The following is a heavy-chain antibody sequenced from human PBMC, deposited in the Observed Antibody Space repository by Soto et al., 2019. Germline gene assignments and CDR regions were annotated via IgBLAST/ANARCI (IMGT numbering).Heavy chain of an antibody. J-gene: IGHJ4*02. D-gene: IGHD4-17*01. CDR1: GYTLTEFC. CDR3: ATPPHGDYGG. CDR2: FDPEDGET. V-gene: IGHV1-24*01. Sequence: GAPVKVSCKVSGYTLTEFCMHWVRQAPGKGLEWMGGFDPEDGETIYAQKFQGRVTMTEDTSTDTAYMELSSLRSEDTAVYYCATPPHGDYGGWGQGTLVTVSS.